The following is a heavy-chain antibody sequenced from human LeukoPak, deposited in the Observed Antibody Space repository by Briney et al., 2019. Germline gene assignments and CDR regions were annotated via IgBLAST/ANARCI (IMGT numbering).Heavy chain of an antibody. D-gene: IGHD6-19*01. J-gene: IGHJ4*02. V-gene: IGHV3-30*09. CDR3: AKSSDNGWYVCDY. Sequence: PGRSLRLSCAASGFTFSNFAMKWVRQAPGKGVEWVAFISYDGSIKFYADFVRGRFAVSTDNSKNTLYLQMNSLRPEGTAFYYCAKSSDNGWYVCDYWGQGTLVTVSS. CDR1: GFTFSNFA. CDR2: ISYDGSIK.